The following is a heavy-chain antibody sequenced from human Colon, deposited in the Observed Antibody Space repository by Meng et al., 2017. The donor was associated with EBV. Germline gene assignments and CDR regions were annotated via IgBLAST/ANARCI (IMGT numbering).Heavy chain of an antibody. V-gene: IGHV3-23*01. Sequence: VRLLQYGGVLAQSGGSLRLSCAVSGITFSSYGMTWVRQAPGKGLEWVSGISDSGGNTDYVDSVKGRFTISRDNSKNSLFLQMNSLRAEDTAIYYCATGWPYYFDYWGQGTLVTVSS. D-gene: IGHD2-15*01. J-gene: IGHJ4*02. CDR1: GITFSSYG. CDR3: ATGWPYYFDY. CDR2: ISDSGGNT.